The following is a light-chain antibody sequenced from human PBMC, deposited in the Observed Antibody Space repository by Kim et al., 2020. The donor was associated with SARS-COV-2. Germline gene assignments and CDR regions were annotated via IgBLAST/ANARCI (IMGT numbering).Light chain of an antibody. V-gene: IGKV3-20*01. J-gene: IGKJ2*01. CDR1: QSVSSSC. CDR3: QQYGSSPYT. Sequence: EIVLTQSPGTLSLSPGERATLSCRASQSVSSSCLAWYQQKPGQAPRLLIYGASSRATGIPDRFSGGGSGTDFTLTIGRLEPEDFAVYYCQQYGSSPYTVGQGTKLEI. CDR2: GAS.